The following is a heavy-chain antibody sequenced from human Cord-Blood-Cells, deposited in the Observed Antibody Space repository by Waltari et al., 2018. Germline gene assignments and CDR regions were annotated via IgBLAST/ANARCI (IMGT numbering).Heavy chain of an antibody. V-gene: IGHV1-69*01. Sequence: KASGGTFSSYAISWVRQAPGQGLEWMGGIIPIFGTANYAQKFQGRVTITADESTSTAYMELSSLSSEDTAVYYCARGCYYYDSIGYAFDIWGQGTMVTVSS. D-gene: IGHD3-22*01. J-gene: IGHJ3*02. CDR2: IIPIFGTA. CDR3: ARGCYYYDSIGYAFDI. CDR1: GGTFSSYA.